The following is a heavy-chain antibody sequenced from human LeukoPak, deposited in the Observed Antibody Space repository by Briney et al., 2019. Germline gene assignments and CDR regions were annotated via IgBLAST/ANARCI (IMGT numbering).Heavy chain of an antibody. D-gene: IGHD2-2*01. Sequence: SETLSLTCTVSGASISSGDYYWSWIRQPPGKGLEWIGYIYYSGSTYYNPSLKSRVTISVDTSKNQFSLKLSSVTAADTAVYYCARGRGSTKGVRYYYYMDVWGKGTTVTVSS. CDR3: ARGRGSTKGVRYYYYMDV. CDR1: GASISSGDYY. V-gene: IGHV4-30-4*08. CDR2: IYYSGST. J-gene: IGHJ6*03.